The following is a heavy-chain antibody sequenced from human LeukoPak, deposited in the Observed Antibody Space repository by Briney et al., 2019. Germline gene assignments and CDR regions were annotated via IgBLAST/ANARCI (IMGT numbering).Heavy chain of an antibody. Sequence: SETLSLTCTVSGGSISSYYWSWIRQPPGKGLGWIGYIYYSGSTNYNPSLKSRVTISLDTSKNQVTLKLSSVTAADTAMFYCARSGGPDYYDSSAFEIWGQGTMVTVSS. V-gene: IGHV4-59*08. CDR2: IYYSGST. J-gene: IGHJ3*02. D-gene: IGHD3-22*01. CDR3: ARSGGPDYYDSSAFEI. CDR1: GGSISSYY.